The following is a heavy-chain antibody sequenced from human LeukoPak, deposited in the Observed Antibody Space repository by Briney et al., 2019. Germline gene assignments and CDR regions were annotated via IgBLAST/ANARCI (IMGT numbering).Heavy chain of an antibody. CDR1: VFTFSSYA. CDR2: ISGICGST. J-gene: IGHJ6*02. Sequence: GGSLRLSCAASVFTFSSYAMSWVRQAPGKRLEWVSAISGICGSTYYADSVKGRFTISRDNSKNTLYLQMNSLRAEDTAVYYCAKEEGLLWFGELLTYYAMDVWGQGTTVTVSS. D-gene: IGHD3-10*01. V-gene: IGHV3-23*01. CDR3: AKEEGLLWFGELLTYYAMDV.